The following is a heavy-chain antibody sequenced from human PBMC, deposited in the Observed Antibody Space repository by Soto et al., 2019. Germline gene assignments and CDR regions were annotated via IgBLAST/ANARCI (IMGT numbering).Heavy chain of an antibody. V-gene: IGHV4-34*01. J-gene: IGHJ6*02. Sequence: QVQLQQWGAGLLKPSETLSLTCAVYGGSFSGYYWSWIRQPPGKGLEWIGEINHSGSTNYNPSLKSRVTISVDTSKNQFSLKLSSVTAADAAVYYCARGWGYCSGGSCYSEGNRDYYGMDVWGQGTTVTVSS. CDR2: INHSGST. D-gene: IGHD2-15*01. CDR1: GGSFSGYY. CDR3: ARGWGYCSGGSCYSEGNRDYYGMDV.